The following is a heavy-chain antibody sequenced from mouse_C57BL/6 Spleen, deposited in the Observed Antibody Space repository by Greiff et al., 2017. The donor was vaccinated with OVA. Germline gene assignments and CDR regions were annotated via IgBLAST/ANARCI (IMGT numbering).Heavy chain of an antibody. V-gene: IGHV1-59*01. J-gene: IGHJ4*01. CDR2: IDPSDSYT. D-gene: IGHD2-4*01. CDR1: GYTFTSYW. Sequence: QVQLQQPGAELVRPGTSVKLSCKASGYTFTSYWMHWVKQRPGQGLEWIGVIDPSDSYTNYNQKFKGKATLTVDTSSSTAYMQLSSLTSEDSAVYYCARRITHEAMDYWGQGTSVTDSS. CDR3: ARRITHEAMDY.